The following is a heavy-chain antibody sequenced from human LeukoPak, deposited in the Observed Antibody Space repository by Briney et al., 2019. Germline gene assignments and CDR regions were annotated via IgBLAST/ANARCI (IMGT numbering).Heavy chain of an antibody. CDR2: IYPGDSDT. CDR1: GSSFTSYW. V-gene: IGHV5-51*01. J-gene: IGHJ5*02. Sequence: GASLKISCKGSGSSFTSYWIGWVRQLPGKGLEWMGIIYPGDSDTRYSPSFQGQVTISADKSISTAYLQWSSLKASDTAMYYCARHRDTAMVTPYNWFDPWGQGTLVTVSS. CDR3: ARHRDTAMVTPYNWFDP. D-gene: IGHD5-18*01.